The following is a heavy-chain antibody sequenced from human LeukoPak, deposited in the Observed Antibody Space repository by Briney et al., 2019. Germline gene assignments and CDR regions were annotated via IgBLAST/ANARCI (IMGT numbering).Heavy chain of an antibody. CDR2: INTNTGNP. J-gene: IGHJ4*02. CDR1: GYTFTSYA. V-gene: IGHV7-4-1*01. Sequence: ASVKVSCKASGYTFTSYAMNWVRQAPRQGLEWMGWINTNTGNPTYVQGFTGRFVFSLDTSVSTAYLQIGSLKAEDTAVYYCARVSRSRGEWLFDYWGQGTLVTVSS. D-gene: IGHD3-3*01. CDR3: ARVSRSRGEWLFDY.